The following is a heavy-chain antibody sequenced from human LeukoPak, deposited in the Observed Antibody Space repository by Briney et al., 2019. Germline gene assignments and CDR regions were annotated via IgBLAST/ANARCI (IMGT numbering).Heavy chain of an antibody. D-gene: IGHD3-3*01. CDR1: GGSISSHY. V-gene: IGHV4-4*07. J-gene: IGHJ5*01. CDR2: IYTSGST. CDR3: ARAGGERFLEWFDY. Sequence: NPSETLSLTCTVSGGSISSHYWSWIRQPAGKGLEWIGRIYTSGSTNYNPSLKSRVTMSVDTSKNQFSLKLSSVTAADTAVYYCARAGGERFLEWFDYWGQGTLVTVSS.